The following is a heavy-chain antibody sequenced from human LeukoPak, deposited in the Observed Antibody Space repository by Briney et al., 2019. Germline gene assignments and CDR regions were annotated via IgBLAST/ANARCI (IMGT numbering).Heavy chain of an antibody. CDR2: IYTSGST. Sequence: PSETLSLTCTVSGGSISSYYWSWIRQPAGKGLEWIGRIYTSGSTNYNPSLKSRVTMSVDTSKNQFSLKLSSVTAADTAVYYCARDYISINSYGIKYYYYMDVWGKGTTVTISS. CDR1: GGSISSYY. J-gene: IGHJ6*03. V-gene: IGHV4-4*07. D-gene: IGHD5-18*01. CDR3: ARDYISINSYGIKYYYYMDV.